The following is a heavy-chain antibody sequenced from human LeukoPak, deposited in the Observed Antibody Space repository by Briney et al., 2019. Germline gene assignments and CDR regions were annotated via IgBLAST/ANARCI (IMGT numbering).Heavy chain of an antibody. V-gene: IGHV4-34*01. D-gene: IGHD6-13*01. CDR3: ARGPLAAAPSSGIDY. Sequence: SETLSLTCAVYGGSFSGYYWSWIRQPPGKGLEWIGEINHSRSTNYNSSLKSRVTISVDTSKNQFSLKLSSVTAADTAVYYCARGPLAAAPSSGIDYWGQGTLVTVSS. J-gene: IGHJ4*02. CDR1: GGSFSGYY. CDR2: INHSRST.